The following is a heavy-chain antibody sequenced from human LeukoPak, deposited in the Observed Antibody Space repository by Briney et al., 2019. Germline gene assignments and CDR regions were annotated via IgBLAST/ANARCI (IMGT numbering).Heavy chain of an antibody. D-gene: IGHD6-19*01. Sequence: GAAVKVSCKASGYTFTDYGISWVRQAPGQGLEWMGRISGFNGNTDYAQKCQDRVTMTTATSTSTAYMELRSLTFDDTAVYYCAKGGTVAECDYWGQGTLVTVSS. CDR2: ISGFNGNT. CDR1: GYTFTDYG. V-gene: IGHV1-18*01. CDR3: AKGGTVAECDY. J-gene: IGHJ4*02.